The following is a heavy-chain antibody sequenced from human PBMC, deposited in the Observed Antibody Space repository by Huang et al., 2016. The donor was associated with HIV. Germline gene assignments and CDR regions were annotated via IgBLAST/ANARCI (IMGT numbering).Heavy chain of an antibody. V-gene: IGHV3-21*01. D-gene: IGHD6-13*01. Sequence: EVVLVETGGGLVKPGGSLRLSCAGSGFTFSHYSMHWVRQAPGKWLECVSSISITLSYLWYAESVRGRFTISRDNANNSLYLQMNSLRVEDTAIYYCARPYSRSPDAFDVWGQGTMVTVSS. CDR3: ARPYSRSPDAFDV. CDR1: GFTFSHYS. J-gene: IGHJ3*01. CDR2: ISITLSYL.